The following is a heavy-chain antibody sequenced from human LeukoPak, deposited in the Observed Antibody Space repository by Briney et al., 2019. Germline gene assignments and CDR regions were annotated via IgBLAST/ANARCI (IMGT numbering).Heavy chain of an antibody. CDR1: GYSFTSYW. D-gene: IGHD2-15*01. CDR3: ASRDIVVVVAAGGGAFDI. J-gene: IGHJ3*02. CDR2: IDPSDSYT. Sequence: GESLKISCKGSGYSFTSYWISWGRRMPGKGLEWMGRIDPSDSYTNYSPSFQGHVTISADKSISTAYLQWSSLKASDTAMYYCASRDIVVVVAAGGGAFDIWGQGTMVTVSS. V-gene: IGHV5-10-1*01.